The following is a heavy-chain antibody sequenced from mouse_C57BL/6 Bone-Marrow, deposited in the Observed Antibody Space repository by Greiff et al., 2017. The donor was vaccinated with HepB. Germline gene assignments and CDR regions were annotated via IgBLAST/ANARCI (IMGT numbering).Heavy chain of an antibody. CDR1: GSNINDYY. Sequence: VQLQQSGAELVKPGASVKLSCTASGSNINDYYMHWVKQRTEQGLEWIGRIDPEDGDTKYAPNFQGKATITADTSSNASCLQLRSLTSEDTAVYYCARGYCGNSWFAYWGQGTLVTVSA. CDR2: IDPEDGDT. J-gene: IGHJ3*01. CDR3: ARGYCGNSWFAY. D-gene: IGHD2-1*01. V-gene: IGHV14-2*01.